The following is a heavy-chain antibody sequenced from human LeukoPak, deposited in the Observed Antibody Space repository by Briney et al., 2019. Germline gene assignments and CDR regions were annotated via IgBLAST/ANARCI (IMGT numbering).Heavy chain of an antibody. D-gene: IGHD3-3*01. CDR1: GFTFTSSA. V-gene: IGHV1-58*02. J-gene: IGHJ4*02. CDR3: AATYYDFWSGYYNFDSDY. Sequence: SVKVSCKASGFTFTSSAMQWVRQARGQRLEWIGWIVVGSGNTNYAQKFQERVTITRDMSTSTAYMELSSLRSEDTAVYYCAATYYDFWSGYYNFDSDYWGQGTLVTVSS. CDR2: IVVGSGNT.